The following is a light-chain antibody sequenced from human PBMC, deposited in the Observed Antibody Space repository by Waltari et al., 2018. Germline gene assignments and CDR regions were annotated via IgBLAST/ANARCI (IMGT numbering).Light chain of an antibody. CDR2: GAS. CDR3: QHYLRLPVT. V-gene: IGKV3-20*01. Sequence: EIVLTQSPGTLSLSLGERATLSCRASQRVSRALAWYQQKPGQAPRRLIYGASTRATGIPDRFSGSGSGTDFSLTISRLEPDDFAVYYCQHYLRLPVTFGQGTTVEI. J-gene: IGKJ1*01. CDR1: QRVSRA.